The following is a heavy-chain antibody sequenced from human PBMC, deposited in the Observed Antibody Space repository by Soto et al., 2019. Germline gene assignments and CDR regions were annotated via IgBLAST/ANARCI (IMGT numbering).Heavy chain of an antibody. CDR1: GFTFSNYG. CDR3: AKDPRYCSGGTCFPEGEHWLDS. D-gene: IGHD2-15*01. V-gene: IGHV3-30*02. J-gene: IGHJ5*01. Sequence: PGGSLRLSCAASGFTFSNYGMHWVRQAPGKGLEWVAIIWHDGNNKYYADSARGRFIISRDNSKNRLYLQMNSLRAEDTAVYYCAKDPRYCSGGTCFPEGEHWLDSWGQGTLVTVSS. CDR2: IWHDGNNK.